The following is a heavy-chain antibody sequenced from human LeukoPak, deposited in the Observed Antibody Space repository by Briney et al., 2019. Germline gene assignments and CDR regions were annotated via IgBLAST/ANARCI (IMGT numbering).Heavy chain of an antibody. J-gene: IGHJ4*02. V-gene: IGHV1-69*04. CDR1: GGTFSSYA. CDR2: IIPILGIA. CDR3: AREVVDTAMVTFDY. D-gene: IGHD5-18*01. Sequence: SVKVSCKASGGTFSSYAISWVRQAPGQGLEWMGRIIPILGIANYAQKFQGRVTITADNSTSTAYMELSSLRSEDTAVYYCAREVVDTAMVTFDYWGQGTLVTVSS.